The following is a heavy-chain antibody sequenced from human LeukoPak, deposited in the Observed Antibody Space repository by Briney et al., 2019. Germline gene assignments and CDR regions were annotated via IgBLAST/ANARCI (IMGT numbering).Heavy chain of an antibody. CDR1: GYTFTSYG. J-gene: IGHJ6*03. V-gene: IGHV1-18*01. CDR2: ISAYNGNT. Sequence: ASVKVSCKASGYTFTSYGISWVRQAPGQGLEWMGWISAYNGNTNYAQKLQGRVTMTTDTSTITVYMELSSLRSEDTAVYYCATGERIAAAGSHYYYYMDVWGKGTTVTISS. CDR3: ATGERIAAAGSHYYYYMDV. D-gene: IGHD6-13*01.